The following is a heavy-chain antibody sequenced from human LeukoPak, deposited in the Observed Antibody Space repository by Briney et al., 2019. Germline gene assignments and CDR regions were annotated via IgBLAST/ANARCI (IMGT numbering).Heavy chain of an antibody. Sequence: QTGGSLRLSCAASGFTFSSYGMHWVRQAPGKGLEWVAFIRYDGSNKYYADSVKGRFTISRDNSKNTLYLQMNSLRAEDTAVYYCAKDFSGWYGSVGYFDYWGQGTLVTVSS. V-gene: IGHV3-30*02. J-gene: IGHJ4*02. CDR2: IRYDGSNK. CDR3: AKDFSGWYGSVGYFDY. D-gene: IGHD6-19*01. CDR1: GFTFSSYG.